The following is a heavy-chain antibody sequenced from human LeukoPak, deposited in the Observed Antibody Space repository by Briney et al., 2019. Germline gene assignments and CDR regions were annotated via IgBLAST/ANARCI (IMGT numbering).Heavy chain of an antibody. J-gene: IGHJ3*02. Sequence: SETLSLTCAVYGGSFSGYYWSWIRQPSGKGLEWIGEINHSGSTNYNPSLKSRVTISVDTSKNQFSLKLSSVTAADTAVYYCARGRQWLPRDAFDIWGQGTMVTVSS. V-gene: IGHV4-34*01. CDR2: INHSGST. CDR3: ARGRQWLPRDAFDI. D-gene: IGHD6-19*01. CDR1: GGSFSGYY.